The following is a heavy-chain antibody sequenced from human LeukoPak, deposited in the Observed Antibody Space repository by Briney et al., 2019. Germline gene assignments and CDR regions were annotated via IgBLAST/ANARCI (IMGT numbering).Heavy chain of an antibody. Sequence: SETLSLTCAVYGGSFSGYYWSWIRQPPGEGLEWIGEINHSGSTNYNPSLKSRVTISVDTSKNQFSLKLSSVTAADTAVYYCARGYRGYCSGGSCYSSPYYYYYGMDVWGQGTTVTVSS. CDR3: ARGYRGYCSGGSCYSSPYYYYYGMDV. J-gene: IGHJ6*02. D-gene: IGHD2-15*01. CDR2: INHSGST. V-gene: IGHV4-34*01. CDR1: GGSFSGYY.